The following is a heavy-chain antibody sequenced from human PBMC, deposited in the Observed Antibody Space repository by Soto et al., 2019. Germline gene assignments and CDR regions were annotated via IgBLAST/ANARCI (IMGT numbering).Heavy chain of an antibody. V-gene: IGHV3-49*03. J-gene: IGHJ4*02. CDR2: IRSKAYGGTT. CDR1: GFTFGDYA. Sequence: GGSLRLSCTASGFTFGDYAMSWFRQAPGKGLEWVGFIRSKAYGGTTEYAASVKGRFTISRDDSKSIAYLQMNSLKTEDTAVYYCTSAIVATNPIDYWGQGTLVTVSS. CDR3: TSAIVATNPIDY. D-gene: IGHD5-12*01.